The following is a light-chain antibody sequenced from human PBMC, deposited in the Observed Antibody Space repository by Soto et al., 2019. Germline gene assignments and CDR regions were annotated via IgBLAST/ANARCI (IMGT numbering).Light chain of an antibody. Sequence: DIQMTQSPSSLSASVGDRVTITCRASQSISSYLNWYQQKPGKVPKLLIYAASSLQSGVPSKFSGSGSGTDFTLTISSLQPEDFATYYCQQSYRSPPTFGQGTKVEIK. CDR2: AAS. J-gene: IGKJ1*01. V-gene: IGKV1-39*01. CDR3: QQSYRSPPT. CDR1: QSISSY.